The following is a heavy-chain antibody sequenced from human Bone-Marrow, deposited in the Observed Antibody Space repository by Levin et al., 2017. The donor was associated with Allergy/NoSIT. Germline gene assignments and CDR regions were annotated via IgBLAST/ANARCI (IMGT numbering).Heavy chain of an antibody. D-gene: IGHD6-13*01. V-gene: IGHV1-69*13. CDR1: GGTFSSYA. CDR3: ARGIAAAVGGYYYGMDV. Sequence: AASVKVSCKASGGTFSSYAISWVRQAPGQGLEWMGGIIPIFGTANYAQKFQGRVTITADESTSTAYMELSSLRSEDTAVYYCARGIAAAVGGYYYGMDVWGQGTTVTVSS. J-gene: IGHJ6*02. CDR2: IIPIFGTA.